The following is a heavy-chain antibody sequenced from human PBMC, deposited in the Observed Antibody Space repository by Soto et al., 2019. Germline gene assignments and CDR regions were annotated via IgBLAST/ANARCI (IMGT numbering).Heavy chain of an antibody. J-gene: IGHJ5*02. CDR2: ISYDGSNK. CDR1: GFTFSSYG. Sequence: QVQLVESGGGVVQPGRSLRLSCAASGFTFSSYGMHWVRQAPGKGLEWVAVISYDGSNKYYADSVKGRFTISRDNSKNTLYLQMNSLRAEDTAVYYCEKDLLGPWGQGTLVTVSS. V-gene: IGHV3-30*18. CDR3: EKDLLGP.